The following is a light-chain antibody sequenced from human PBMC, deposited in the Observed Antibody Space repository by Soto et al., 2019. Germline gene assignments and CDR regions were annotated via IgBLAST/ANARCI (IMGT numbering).Light chain of an antibody. CDR3: GSWDSSRSAYV. J-gene: IGLJ1*01. V-gene: IGLV1-51*01. CDR1: SSNIGGNS. Sequence: QSVLTQPPSVSASPGQTVTISCSGSSSNIGGNSVSWYQQLPGTAPKLLIYDENKRPPGIPDRFSGAKSGTSATLVITGVQTGDEADYYCGSWDSSRSAYVFGTGTKVTVL. CDR2: DEN.